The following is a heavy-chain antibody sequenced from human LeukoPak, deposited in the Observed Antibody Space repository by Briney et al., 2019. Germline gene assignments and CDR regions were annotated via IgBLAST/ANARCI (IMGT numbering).Heavy chain of an antibody. Sequence: GGSLRLPCAASGFTFSEYWMHWVRQGPGEGLVWVSHIKSDGTLTTYTDSVEGRFTMSRDNAKNTVYLQMNYLRAEDSGVYYCARDLHWNSADFWGQGTLVTVSS. J-gene: IGHJ4*02. CDR1: GFTFSEYW. D-gene: IGHD1-7*01. CDR2: IKSDGTLT. V-gene: IGHV3-74*01. CDR3: ARDLHWNSADF.